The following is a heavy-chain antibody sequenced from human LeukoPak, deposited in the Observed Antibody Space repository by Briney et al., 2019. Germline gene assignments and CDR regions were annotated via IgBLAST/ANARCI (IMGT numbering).Heavy chain of an antibody. J-gene: IGHJ4*02. CDR1: GYSISSGYY. D-gene: IGHD2-2*01. Sequence: PSETLSLTCTVSGYSISSGYYWGWIRQPPGKGLEWIGEINHSGSTYYNPSLKSRVTISVDTSKNQFSLKLSSVTAADTAVYYCARAFNEVPAAIVSWGQGTLVTVSS. V-gene: IGHV4-38-2*02. CDR2: INHSGST. CDR3: ARAFNEVPAAIVS.